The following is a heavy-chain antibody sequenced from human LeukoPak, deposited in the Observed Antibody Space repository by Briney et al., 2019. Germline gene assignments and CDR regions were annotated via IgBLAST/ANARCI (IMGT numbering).Heavy chain of an antibody. Sequence: GGSLRLSCAASGFTFSSYGMHWVRQAPGKGLEWVAFIRYDGSNKYYADSVKGRFTISRDNSKNTLYLHMNSLRAEDTAVYYCAKSLGYCSGGSCYGWYFDLWGRGTLVTVSS. D-gene: IGHD2-15*01. CDR2: IRYDGSNK. J-gene: IGHJ2*01. V-gene: IGHV3-30*02. CDR3: AKSLGYCSGGSCYGWYFDL. CDR1: GFTFSSYG.